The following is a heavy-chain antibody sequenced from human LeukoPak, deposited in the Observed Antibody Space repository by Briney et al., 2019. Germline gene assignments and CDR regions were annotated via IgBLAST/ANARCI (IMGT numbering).Heavy chain of an antibody. J-gene: IGHJ3*02. D-gene: IGHD3-16*01. Sequence: GGSLRLSCAASGFSFSSYWMHWVRQAPGKGLVCVSRINSDGSSTTYADSVKGRFTISRDNAKNTLYLQMNSLRAEDTAVYYCARVDRGTYGNDAFDMWGQGTVVTVSS. CDR1: GFSFSSYW. CDR3: ARVDRGTYGNDAFDM. CDR2: INSDGSST. V-gene: IGHV3-74*01.